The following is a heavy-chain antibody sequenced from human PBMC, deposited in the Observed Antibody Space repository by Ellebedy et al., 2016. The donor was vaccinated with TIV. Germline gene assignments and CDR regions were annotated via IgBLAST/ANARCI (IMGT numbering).Heavy chain of an antibody. V-gene: IGHV1-3*01. J-gene: IGHJ6*02. CDR3: AGGVHVGVPAALLTRQYYYYGMDV. D-gene: IGHD2-2*01. Sequence: AASVKVSCKASGYTFSSYAVHWVRQAPGQRLEWMGWINAGNGNTKYSQTFQGRVTITRDTSASTAYMELSRLRSEDTAVYCCAGGVHVGVPAALLTRQYYYYGMDVWGQGTTVTVSS. CDR2: INAGNGNT. CDR1: GYTFSSYA.